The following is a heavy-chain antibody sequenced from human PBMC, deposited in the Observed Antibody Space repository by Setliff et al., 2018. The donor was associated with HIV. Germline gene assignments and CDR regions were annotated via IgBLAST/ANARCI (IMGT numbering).Heavy chain of an antibody. CDR2: IYIYNSGST. Sequence: NPSETLSLTCSVSGGSFSGYYWSWIRQPPGKGLEWIGYIYIYNSGSTNYNPSLTSRVTISADTSGNQFSLKLTSVTAADTAIYYCARGVNFDYWGQGTQVTVSS. CDR3: ARGVNFDY. V-gene: IGHV4-59*01. J-gene: IGHJ4*02. CDR1: GGSFSGYY. D-gene: IGHD3-3*01.